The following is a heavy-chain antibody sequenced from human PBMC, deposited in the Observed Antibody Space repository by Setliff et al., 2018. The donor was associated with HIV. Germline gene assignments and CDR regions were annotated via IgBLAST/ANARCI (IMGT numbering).Heavy chain of an antibody. V-gene: IGHV4-39*01. CDR3: SRSGIGYGGDSNTFDI. Sequence: SETLSLTCNVSGDSIKDYYWGWIRQPPGKGLEWIASIHYSGSTYDSPSVRSRVAIFVDTSKNQFSLRLNSVTATDAAMYYCSRSGIGYGGDSNTFDIWGQGTLVTVSS. J-gene: IGHJ3*02. CDR2: IHYSGST. CDR1: GDSIKDYY. D-gene: IGHD2-21*02.